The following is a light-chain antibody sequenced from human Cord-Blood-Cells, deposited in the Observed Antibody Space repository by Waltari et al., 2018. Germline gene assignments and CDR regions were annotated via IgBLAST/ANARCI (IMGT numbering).Light chain of an antibody. Sequence: IVLTQSPGTQSFFPWQRATRSCRARQSVSSRYLAWYQQKPGQAPRLLIYGAASRATGSADRFSGSGSGTDLTLTISSLEPEDVAVYYCQQYDSRPTWTFGQGTKVEIK. V-gene: IGKV3-20*01. J-gene: IGKJ1*01. CDR3: QQYDSRPTWT. CDR2: GAA. CDR1: QSVSSRY.